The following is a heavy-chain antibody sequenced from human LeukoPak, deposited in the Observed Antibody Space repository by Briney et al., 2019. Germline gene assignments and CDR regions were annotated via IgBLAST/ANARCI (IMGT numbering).Heavy chain of an antibody. CDR1: GGSFSGYY. V-gene: IGHV4-34*01. J-gene: IGHJ4*02. CDR3: ARARNWNKYYFDY. CDR2: INHSGST. D-gene: IGHD1/OR15-1a*01. Sequence: SETLSLTCAVYGGSFSGYYWSWIRQPPGKGLEWIGEINHSGSTNYNPSLKSRVTISVDTSKNQFSLKLSFVTAADTAVYYCARARNWNKYYFDYWGQGTLVTVSS.